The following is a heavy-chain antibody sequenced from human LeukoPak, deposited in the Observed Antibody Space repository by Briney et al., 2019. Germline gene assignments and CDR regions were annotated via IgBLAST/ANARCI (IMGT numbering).Heavy chain of an antibody. CDR3: AKAYYYGSGSYYKTFDY. D-gene: IGHD3-10*01. J-gene: IGHJ4*02. Sequence: GGSLRLSCAASGFTFSSYAMSWVRRAPGKGLQWVSAISGSGVDTFYADSVKGRFTISRDNSKNTLYLQMDSLTAEDTAVYYCAKAYYYGSGSYYKTFDYWGQGTLVTVSS. CDR1: GFTFSSYA. CDR2: ISGSGVDT. V-gene: IGHV3-23*01.